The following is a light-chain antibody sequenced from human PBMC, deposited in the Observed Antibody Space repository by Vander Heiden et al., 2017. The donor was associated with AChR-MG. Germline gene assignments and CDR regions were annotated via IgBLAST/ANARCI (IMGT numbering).Light chain of an antibody. CDR3: QSYGSSLSGPRV. CDR1: STNIGAGYD. J-gene: IGLJ2*01. V-gene: IGLV1-40*01. CDR2: DNS. Sequence: QSVLTQPPSVSGAPGQRVTLSCTRSSTNIGAGYDVHWYQQLPVTAPKLLIYDNSNRPARVPDRFSGSRSSTSASLAITGLQAENEADYYCQSYGSSLSGPRVFGGGTKLTVL.